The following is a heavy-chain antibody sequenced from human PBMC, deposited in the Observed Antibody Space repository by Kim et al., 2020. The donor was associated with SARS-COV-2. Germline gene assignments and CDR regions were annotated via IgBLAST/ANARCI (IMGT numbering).Heavy chain of an antibody. Sequence: SETLSLTCTVSGGSISSYYWSWIRQPPGKGLEWIGYIYYSGSTNYNPSLKSRVTISVDTSKNQFSLKLSSVTAADTAVYYCARLRWMGYIAAREAGGRSQQGYYGMDVWGQGTTVTVSS. D-gene: IGHD6-6*01. J-gene: IGHJ6*02. V-gene: IGHV4-59*01. CDR1: GGSISSYY. CDR3: ARLRWMGYIAAREAGGRSQQGYYGMDV. CDR2: IYYSGST.